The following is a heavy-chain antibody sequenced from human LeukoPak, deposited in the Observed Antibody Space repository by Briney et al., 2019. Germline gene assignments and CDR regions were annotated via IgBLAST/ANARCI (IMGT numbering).Heavy chain of an antibody. V-gene: IGHV4-30-4*08. CDR1: GGSISSGDHY. CDR3: ARETYSNSVDY. Sequence: SETLSLTCTVSGGSISSGDHYWSWIRQPPGKGLEWIGYIYYSGSTYYNPSLKSRISISLDTSKNQFPLKLSSVTAADTAVYYCARETYSNSVDYWGQGTLVTVSS. CDR2: IYYSGST. D-gene: IGHD4-11*01. J-gene: IGHJ4*02.